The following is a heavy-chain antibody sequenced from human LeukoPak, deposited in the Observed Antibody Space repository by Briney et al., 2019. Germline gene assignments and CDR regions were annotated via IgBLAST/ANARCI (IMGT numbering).Heavy chain of an antibody. CDR3: ARDSELLEWLPDSDL. V-gene: IGHV3-21*05. CDR2: ISSSNSYI. D-gene: IGHD3-3*01. Sequence: PGGSLRLSCAASGFTFSSYSMNWVRPAPGKGGEWVSYISSSNSYIYYAYSVKGRFTVSRDNPKNSVYLQMNSLRAEDTAVYYCARDSELLEWLPDSDLWGQGTLVTVSS. CDR1: GFTFSSYS. J-gene: IGHJ5*02.